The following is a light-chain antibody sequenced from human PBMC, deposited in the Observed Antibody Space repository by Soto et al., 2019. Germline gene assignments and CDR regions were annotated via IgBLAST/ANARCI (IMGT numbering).Light chain of an antibody. CDR2: DVT. CDR3: SSYTSGSTLVM. Sequence: QSALTQPASVSGSPGQSITISCTATSSDVGGYIYVSWYQHHPGKAPKLMIFDVTNRPSGVSNRFSGSKSGNTASLTISGLQAEDEADYYCSSYTSGSTLVMFGGGTKLTVL. J-gene: IGLJ3*02. CDR1: SSDVGGYIY. V-gene: IGLV2-14*03.